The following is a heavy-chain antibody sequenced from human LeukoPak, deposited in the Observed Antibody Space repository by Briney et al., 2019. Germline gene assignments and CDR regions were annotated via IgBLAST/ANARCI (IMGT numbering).Heavy chain of an antibody. CDR1: GGSISSYY. J-gene: IGHJ6*03. Sequence: SETLSLTCTVSGGSISSYYWSWIRQPPGKGLEWIGYIYYSGSTNYNPPLKSRVTISVDTSKNQFSLKLSSVTAADTAVYYCARVTPRPGWVGYYYYYMDVWGKGTTVTVSS. CDR2: IYYSGST. V-gene: IGHV4-59*01. CDR3: ARVTPRPGWVGYYYYYMDV. D-gene: IGHD1-26*01.